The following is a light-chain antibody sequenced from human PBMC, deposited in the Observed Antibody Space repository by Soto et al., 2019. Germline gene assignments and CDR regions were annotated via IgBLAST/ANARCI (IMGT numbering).Light chain of an antibody. Sequence: DIVMTQSPASLAVSLGERATVNCKSSQCLFFSSNKKNYLAWYQQRPGQPTKLLIYWASSRESGVPDRFTGSGSGTDFTLSISSLQAEDVAVYYCQQFYSSPLTCGGGTQVDI. V-gene: IGKV4-1*01. CDR3: QQFYSSPLT. CDR1: QCLFFSSNKKNY. J-gene: IGKJ4*01. CDR2: WAS.